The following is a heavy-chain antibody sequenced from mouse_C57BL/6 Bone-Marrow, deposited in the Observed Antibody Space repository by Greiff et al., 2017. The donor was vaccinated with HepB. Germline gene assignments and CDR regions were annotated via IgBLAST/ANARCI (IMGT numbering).Heavy chain of an antibody. Sequence: VQLQQSGAELVRPGASVKLSCTASGFNIKDDYMHWVKQRPEQGLEWIGWIDPENGDTDYASKFQGKATITADTSSNTAYLQLSSLTSEDTAVYYCTAGSDYDWFAYWGQGTLVTVTA. J-gene: IGHJ3*01. CDR1: GFNIKDDY. D-gene: IGHD2-4*01. CDR2: IDPENGDT. V-gene: IGHV14-4*01. CDR3: TAGSDYDWFAY.